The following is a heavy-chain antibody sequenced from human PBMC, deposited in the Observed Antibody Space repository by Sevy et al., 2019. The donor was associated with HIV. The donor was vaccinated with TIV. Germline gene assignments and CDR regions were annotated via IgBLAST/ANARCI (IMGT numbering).Heavy chain of an antibody. J-gene: IGHJ5*02. CDR2: IYYTGST. CDR1: GGSISSSSYL. Sequence: SETLSLTCTVSGGSISSSSYLWGWIRQPPGKGLEWIGSIYYTGSTYYNPSLKSRVTISIDTSKNQFSLKMSSVTAADTALYYRAMEYSLSSGWFDPWGQGTLVTVSS. D-gene: IGHD6-6*01. CDR3: AMEYSLSSGWFDP. V-gene: IGHV4-39*01.